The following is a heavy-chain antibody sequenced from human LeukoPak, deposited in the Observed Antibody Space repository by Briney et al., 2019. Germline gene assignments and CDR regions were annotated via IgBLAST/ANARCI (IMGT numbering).Heavy chain of an antibody. CDR3: ARDFTGFYAFDI. V-gene: IGHV3-33*01. CDR1: GFTFSSYG. D-gene: IGHD3-10*01. J-gene: IGHJ3*02. CDR2: IWYDGSNK. Sequence: PGRSLRLSCAASGFTFSSYGMHWVRQAPGKGLEWVAVIWYDGSNKYYADSVKGRFTISRDNSKNTLYLQMNSLRAEDTAVYYCARDFTGFYAFDIWGQGRMVTVSS.